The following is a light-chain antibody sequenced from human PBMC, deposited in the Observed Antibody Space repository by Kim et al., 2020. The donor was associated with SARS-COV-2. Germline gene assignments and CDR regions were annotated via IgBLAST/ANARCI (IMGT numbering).Light chain of an antibody. J-gene: IGLJ1*01. Sequence: PGQTASITCSGDKLGDKYACWYQQKPGQSPVLVIYQDSKRPSGIPERFSGSNSGNTATLTISGTQAMDEADYYCQAWDSSTGLYVFGTGTQLTVL. CDR2: QDS. V-gene: IGLV3-1*01. CDR1: KLGDKY. CDR3: QAWDSSTGLYV.